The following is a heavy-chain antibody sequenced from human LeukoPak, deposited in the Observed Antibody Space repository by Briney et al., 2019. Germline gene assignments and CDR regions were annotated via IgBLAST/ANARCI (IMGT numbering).Heavy chain of an antibody. J-gene: IGHJ4*02. CDR3: ARDSFAQLGYFDY. CDR1: GFTFSSYW. CDR2: YSSSSTI. V-gene: IGHV3-69-1*01. Sequence: GGSRRLSCAPSGFTFSSYWMRWVRQAPGNWLVWVSSYSSSSTIYSADSLKGRFTISRDNAKNSLYLQMNRLRAEDPAVYYCARDSFAQLGYFDYWSQGTLVTVSS. D-gene: IGHD6-13*01.